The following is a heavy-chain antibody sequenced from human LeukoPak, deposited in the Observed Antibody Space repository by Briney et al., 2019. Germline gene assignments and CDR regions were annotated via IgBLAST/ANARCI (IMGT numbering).Heavy chain of an antibody. CDR2: MNPNSGNT. CDR1: GYTFTIND. Sequence: GASVKVSCKASGYTFTINDINWVRQATAQGLEWMGGMNPNSGNTGYAQKFQGRVTMTRNTSINTAYMELSSLRSEDTALYYCARGRAYSSGPGFDYWAQGTLVTVSS. D-gene: IGHD3-22*01. CDR3: ARGRAYSSGPGFDY. J-gene: IGHJ4*02. V-gene: IGHV1-8*01.